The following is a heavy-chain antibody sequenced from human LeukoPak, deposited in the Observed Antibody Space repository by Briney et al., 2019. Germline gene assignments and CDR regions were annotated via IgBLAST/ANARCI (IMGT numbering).Heavy chain of an antibody. CDR2: IPSDGSDN. J-gene: IGHJ4*02. CDR3: AKGLGDYDDFRLGY. Sequence: GGSLRLSCAASVFAFSTYGFHWVRQAPGKGLEWVAFIPSDGSDNYYANSVKGRFTISRDNSKNTLYLQMNSLRSEDTAVYYCAKGLGDYDDFRLGYWGQGTLVTVSS. V-gene: IGHV3-30*02. CDR1: VFAFSTYG. D-gene: IGHD4-17*01.